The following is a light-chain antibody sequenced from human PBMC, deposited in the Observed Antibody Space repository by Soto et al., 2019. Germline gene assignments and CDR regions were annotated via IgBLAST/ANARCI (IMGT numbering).Light chain of an antibody. V-gene: IGKV1-5*01. CDR2: DAS. Sequence: DIQMIQSPSTLSASVGDRVTITCRASQSISSWLAWYQQKPGKAPKLLIYDASSLESGVPSRFSGSGSGTEFTLTISNLQPDDFATYYCQQYNSYSITFGQGTRLEIK. J-gene: IGKJ5*01. CDR3: QQYNSYSIT. CDR1: QSISSW.